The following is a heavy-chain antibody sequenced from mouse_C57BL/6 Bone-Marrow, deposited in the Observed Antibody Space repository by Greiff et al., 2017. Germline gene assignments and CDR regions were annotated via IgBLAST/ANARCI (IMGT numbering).Heavy chain of an antibody. CDR3: ARAYGYYGYFDV. Sequence: EVKLVASGGGLVKPGGSLKLSCAASGFTFSSYAMSWVRQTPEKRLEWVATISDGGSYTYYPDNVKGRFTISRDNAKNNLYLQMSHLKSEDTAMYYCARAYGYYGYFDVWGTGTTVTVSS. CDR1: GFTFSSYA. V-gene: IGHV5-4*03. CDR2: ISDGGSYT. D-gene: IGHD2-2*01. J-gene: IGHJ1*03.